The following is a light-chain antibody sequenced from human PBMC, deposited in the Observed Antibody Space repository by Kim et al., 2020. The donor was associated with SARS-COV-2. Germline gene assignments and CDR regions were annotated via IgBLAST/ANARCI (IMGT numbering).Light chain of an antibody. Sequence: GKTVMIAGTRSSGRMARSYEERNQKRPGSDQRTVIYEDNQRPSGVPDRFSGSIDRSSNAASLTIAGLKTEDEADYYCQSYDSSTVGLGGGTQRSV. J-gene: IGLJ2*01. CDR1: SGRMARSY. CDR2: EDN. V-gene: IGLV6-57*03. CDR3: QSYDSSTVG.